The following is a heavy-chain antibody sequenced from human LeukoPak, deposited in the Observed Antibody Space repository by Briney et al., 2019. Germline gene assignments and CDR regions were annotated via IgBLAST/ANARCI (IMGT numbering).Heavy chain of an antibody. Sequence: GESLRLSCAASGFIFKKYWMNWVRQVPGKGLECLANIKEDGSETYYADSVKGRFTISRDNAKNSLYLQMNSLRAEDTAVYYCARSPNWNYVGHYYYYMDVWGKGTTVTVSS. J-gene: IGHJ6*03. CDR2: IKEDGSET. V-gene: IGHV3-7*01. CDR3: ARSPNWNYVGHYYYYMDV. CDR1: GFIFKKYW. D-gene: IGHD1-7*01.